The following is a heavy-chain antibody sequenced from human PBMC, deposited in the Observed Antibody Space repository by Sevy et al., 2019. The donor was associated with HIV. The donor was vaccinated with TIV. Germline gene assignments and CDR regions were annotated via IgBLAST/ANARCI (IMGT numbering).Heavy chain of an antibody. CDR3: TTGTAVAGRHLQH. D-gene: IGHD6-19*01. V-gene: IGHV3-15*07. Sequence: GGSLRLSCAASNFTFNNAWMNWVRQAPGKGLEWVGRIKSKTDGGTRDYVAPVKGRFTISRDDSKNTLYLQMNSLKTEDTAVYYCTTGTAVAGRHLQHWGQGTLVTVSS. J-gene: IGHJ1*01. CDR2: IKSKTDGGTR. CDR1: NFTFNNAW.